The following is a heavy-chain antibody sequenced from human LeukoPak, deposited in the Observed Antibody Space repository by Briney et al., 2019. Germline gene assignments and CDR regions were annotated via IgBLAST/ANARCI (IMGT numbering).Heavy chain of an antibody. Sequence: ASVKVSCRASGYTFTTNGISWVRQAPGQGLEWMGWMNPNSGNTGYAQKFQGRVTMTRNTSISTAYMELSSLRSEDTAVYYCAREILREGWFDPWGQGTLVTVSS. CDR2: MNPNSGNT. CDR3: AREILREGWFDP. J-gene: IGHJ5*02. CDR1: GYTFTTNG. V-gene: IGHV1-8*02.